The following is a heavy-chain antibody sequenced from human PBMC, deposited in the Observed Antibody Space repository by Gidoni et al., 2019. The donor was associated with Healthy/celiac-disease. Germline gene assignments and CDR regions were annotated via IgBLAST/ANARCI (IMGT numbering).Heavy chain of an antibody. CDR1: GFTFSNAW. CDR2: IKSKTDGGTT. V-gene: IGHV3-15*01. J-gene: IGHJ4*02. D-gene: IGHD5-18*01. Sequence: SLRLSCAASGFTFSNAWMSWVRQAPGKGLEWVGRIKSKTDGGTTDYAAPVKGRFTISRDDSKNTLYLQMNSLKTEDTAVYYCTTRLRYSYGYSGIDYWGQGTLVTVSS. CDR3: TTRLRYSYGYSGIDY.